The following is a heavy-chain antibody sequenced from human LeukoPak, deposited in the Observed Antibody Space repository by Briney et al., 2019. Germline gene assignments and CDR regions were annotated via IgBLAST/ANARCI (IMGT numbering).Heavy chain of an antibody. CDR3: ARPHCSSTDCHPPEWFDP. CDR1: GYTFTNYD. D-gene: IGHD2-2*01. J-gene: IGHJ5*02. Sequence: ASVRVSCKTSGYTFTNYDINWVRQATGQGLEWMGWMNPNSGNTGYAQKFQGRVTMTRNTSISTAYMELSSLRSEDTAVYYCARPHCSSTDCHPPEWFDPWGQGTLVTVSS. V-gene: IGHV1-8*01. CDR2: MNPNSGNT.